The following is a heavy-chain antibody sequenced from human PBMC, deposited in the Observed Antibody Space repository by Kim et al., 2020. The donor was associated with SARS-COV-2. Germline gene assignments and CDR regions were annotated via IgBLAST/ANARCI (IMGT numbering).Heavy chain of an antibody. CDR1: GFTFSSYG. CDR2: LSYDGSNK. V-gene: IGHV3-30*18. J-gene: IGHJ4*02. Sequence: GGSLRLSCAASGFTFSSYGMHWVRQAPGKGLEWVAVLSYDGSNKYYADSVKGRFTISRDNSKNTLYLQMNSLRAEDTAVYYCAKERSGIVVVTVTFDYWGQGTLVTVSS. CDR3: AKERSGIVVVTVTFDY. D-gene: IGHD2-21*02.